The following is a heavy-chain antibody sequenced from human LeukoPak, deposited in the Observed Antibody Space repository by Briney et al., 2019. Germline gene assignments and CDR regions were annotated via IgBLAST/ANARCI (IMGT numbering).Heavy chain of an antibody. V-gene: IGHV3-48*03. Sequence: GGSLRLSCAASGFTFSSYEMNWVRQAPGKGLEWVSYISSSGSTIYYADSVKGRFTISRDNAKNSLYLQMNSLRAEDTAVYYCARFTSSSASWGQGTLVTVSS. D-gene: IGHD2-2*01. CDR2: ISSSGSTI. J-gene: IGHJ5*02. CDR1: GFTFSSYE. CDR3: ARFTSSSAS.